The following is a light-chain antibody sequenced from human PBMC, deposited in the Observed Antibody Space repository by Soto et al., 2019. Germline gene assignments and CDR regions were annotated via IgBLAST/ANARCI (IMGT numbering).Light chain of an antibody. CDR1: SSDVGGYNY. CDR2: EVS. Sequence: QSALTQPASVSGSPGQSITISCTGTSSDVGGYNYVSRYQQHPGKAPKLMIYEVSNRPSGVSNRFSGSKSGNTASLTISGLQAEDEADYYCSSYTSSTVVFGGGTKVTVL. V-gene: IGLV2-14*01. CDR3: SSYTSSTVV. J-gene: IGLJ2*01.